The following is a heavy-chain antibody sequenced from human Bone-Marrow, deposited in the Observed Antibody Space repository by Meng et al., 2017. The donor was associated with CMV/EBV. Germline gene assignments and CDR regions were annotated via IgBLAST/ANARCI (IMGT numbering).Heavy chain of an antibody. D-gene: IGHD1-26*01. CDR1: GFTVSSYW. Sequence: SGFTVSSYWMHWVRQAPGKGLVWVSRINSDGSSTSYADSVKGRFTISRDNAKNTLYLQMNSLRAEDTAVYYCARDRVGATPVPWFDPWGQGTLVTVSS. CDR2: INSDGSST. CDR3: ARDRVGATPVPWFDP. V-gene: IGHV3-74*01. J-gene: IGHJ5*02.